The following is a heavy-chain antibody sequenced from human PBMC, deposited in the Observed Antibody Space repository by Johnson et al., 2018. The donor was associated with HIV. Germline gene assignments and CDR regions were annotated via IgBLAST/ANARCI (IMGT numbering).Heavy chain of an antibody. Sequence: QVQLVESGGGLVKPGGSLRLSCAASGFTFSDYYMSWIRQAPGKGLEWVSYISSSGSTIYYADSVKGRFTISRDNAKNSLFLQMNSLRAGDTAVYYCAREDCSSTRCSDWDSAVDSWGQGTMVTVAA. CDR3: AREDCSSTRCSDWDSAVDS. CDR1: GFTFSDYY. J-gene: IGHJ3*01. V-gene: IGHV3-11*04. D-gene: IGHD2-2*01. CDR2: ISSSGSTI.